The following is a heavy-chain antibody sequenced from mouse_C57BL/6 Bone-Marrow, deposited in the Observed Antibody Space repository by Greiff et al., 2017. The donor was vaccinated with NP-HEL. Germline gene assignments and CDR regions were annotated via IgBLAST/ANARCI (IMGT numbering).Heavy chain of an antibody. D-gene: IGHD3-2*02. Sequence: VQLQQPGAELVMPGASVKLSCKASGYTFTSYWMHWVKQRPGQGLEWIGEIDPSDSYTNYNQKFKGKSTLTVDKSSSTAYMQLSSLTSEDSAVYYCARWGSGWFAYWGQGTLVTVSA. CDR2: IDPSDSYT. CDR3: ARWGSGWFAY. V-gene: IGHV1-69*01. CDR1: GYTFTSYW. J-gene: IGHJ3*01.